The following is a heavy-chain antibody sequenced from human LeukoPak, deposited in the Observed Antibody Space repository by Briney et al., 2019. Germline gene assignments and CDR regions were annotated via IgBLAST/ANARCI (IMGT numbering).Heavy chain of an antibody. D-gene: IGHD6-6*01. CDR2: ISGSGDTA. J-gene: IGHJ3*02. CDR1: GFTFSRYA. Sequence: GGSLRLSCAASGFTFSRYAMSWVRQAPGKGLEWVSTISGSGDTAHYADSVKGRFTISRDNSENTLYLQMNSLRAEDTAVYQCAKGGSSSKEDAFDMWGQGTMVTFSS. CDR3: AKGGSSSKEDAFDM. V-gene: IGHV3-23*01.